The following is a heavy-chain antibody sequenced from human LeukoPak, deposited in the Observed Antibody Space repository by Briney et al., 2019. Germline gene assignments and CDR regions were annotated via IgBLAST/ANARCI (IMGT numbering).Heavy chain of an antibody. CDR1: GGSISSSSYY. D-gene: IGHD1-14*01. V-gene: IGHV4-39*07. CDR3: AREGDRAFDI. J-gene: IGHJ3*02. Sequence: SETLSLTCTVSGGSISSSSYYWGWLRQPPGKGLEWIGSIYYSGSTYYNPSLKSRVTISVDTSKNQFSLKLSSVTAADTAVYYCAREGDRAFDIWGQGTMVTVSS. CDR2: IYYSGST.